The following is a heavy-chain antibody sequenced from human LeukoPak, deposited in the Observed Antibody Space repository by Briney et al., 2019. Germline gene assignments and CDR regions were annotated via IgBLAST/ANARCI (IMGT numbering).Heavy chain of an antibody. V-gene: IGHV3-30-3*01. D-gene: IGHD3-10*01. Sequence: GGSLRLSCAASGFTFSSYAMHWVRQAPGKGLEWVAVISYDGSNKYYADSVKGRFTISRDNSKNTLYQQMNSLRAEDTAVYYCARDYRSGYYGSGSYPRNWFDPWGQGTLVTVSS. CDR2: ISYDGSNK. J-gene: IGHJ5*02. CDR3: ARDYRSGYYGSGSYPRNWFDP. CDR1: GFTFSSYA.